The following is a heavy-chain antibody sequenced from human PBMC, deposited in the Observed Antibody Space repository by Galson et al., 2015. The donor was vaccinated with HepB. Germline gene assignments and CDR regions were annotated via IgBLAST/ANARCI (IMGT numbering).Heavy chain of an antibody. CDR3: ANTTVTMDWFGP. CDR2: ISDSGGST. V-gene: IGHV3-23*01. CDR1: GFTFSLYA. D-gene: IGHD4-17*01. Sequence: SLRLSCAASGFTFSLYAMTWVRQSPGKGLEWVADISDSGGSTFYADSVKGRFTISRDNSKNTLFLQMNSLRLEDTAVYFCANTTVTMDWFGPWGQETLVTVSS. J-gene: IGHJ5*02.